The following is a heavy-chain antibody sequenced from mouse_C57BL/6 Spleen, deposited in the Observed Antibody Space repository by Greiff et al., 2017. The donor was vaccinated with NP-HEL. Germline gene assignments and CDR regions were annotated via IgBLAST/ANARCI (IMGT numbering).Heavy chain of an antibody. CDR3: ARDDGYYLAWFAY. CDR2: INPNYGTT. V-gene: IGHV1-39*01. CDR1: GYSFTDYN. J-gene: IGHJ3*01. D-gene: IGHD2-3*01. Sequence: VHVKQSGPELVKPGASVKISCKASGYSFTDYNMDWVKQSNGKSLEWIGVINPNYGTTSYNQKFKGKATLTVDQSSSTAYMQLNSLTSEDSAVYYCARDDGYYLAWFAYWGQGTLVTVSA.